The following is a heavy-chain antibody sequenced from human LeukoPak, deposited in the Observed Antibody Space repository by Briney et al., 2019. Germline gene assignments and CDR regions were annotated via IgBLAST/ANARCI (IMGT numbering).Heavy chain of an antibody. J-gene: IGHJ4*02. Sequence: PSETLSLTCTVSGGSISSSSYYWSWIRQPPGKGLEWIGEINHSGSTNYNPSLKSRVTISVDTSKNQFSLKLSSVTAADTAVYYCARTSGSYLLDYWGQGTLVTVSS. CDR3: ARTSGSYLLDY. V-gene: IGHV4-39*07. CDR2: INHSGST. CDR1: GGSISSSSYY. D-gene: IGHD1-26*01.